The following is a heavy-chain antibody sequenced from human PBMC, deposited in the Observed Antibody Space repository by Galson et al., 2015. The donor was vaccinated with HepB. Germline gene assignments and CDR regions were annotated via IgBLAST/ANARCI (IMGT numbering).Heavy chain of an antibody. D-gene: IGHD6-13*01. CDR1: GFTFSSYS. CDR3: ARVLTRYSSSWYFDL. Sequence: SLRLSCAASGFTFSSYSMNWVRQAPGKGLEWVSSISSSSSYIYYADSVKGRFTISRDNAKNSLYLQMNSLRAEDTAVYYCARVLTRYSSSWYFDLWGRGTLVTVSS. CDR2: ISSSSSYI. V-gene: IGHV3-21*01. J-gene: IGHJ2*01.